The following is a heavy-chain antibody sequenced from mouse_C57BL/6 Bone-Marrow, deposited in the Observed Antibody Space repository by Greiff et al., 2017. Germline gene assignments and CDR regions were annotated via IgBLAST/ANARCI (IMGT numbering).Heavy chain of an antibody. D-gene: IGHD1-1*01. J-gene: IGHJ1*03. CDR1: GFTFSSYG. Sequence: EVMLVESGGDLVKPGGSLKLSCAASGFTFSSYGMSWVRQTPDKRLEWVATISSGGSYTYYPDSVKGRFTISRDNAKNTLYLQMSSLKSEDTAMYYCARNYFYWYFDVWGTGTTVTVSS. V-gene: IGHV5-6*01. CDR2: ISSGGSYT. CDR3: ARNYFYWYFDV.